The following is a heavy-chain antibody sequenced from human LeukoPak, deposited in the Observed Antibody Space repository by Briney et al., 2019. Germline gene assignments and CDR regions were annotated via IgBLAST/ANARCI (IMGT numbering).Heavy chain of an antibody. D-gene: IGHD6-13*01. J-gene: IGHJ4*02. CDR1: GFTFSSYA. CDR2: INPTGGST. V-gene: IGHV3-23*01. CDR3: ASAGSHSYFDS. Sequence: GGALRLSCAASGFTFSSYAMSWVRQALGKGLGWVSAINPTGGSTYYADSVKGRFTISRDNSKNTLYLQMNSLRAEDTAVYFCASAGSHSYFDSWGPGTLVTVSS.